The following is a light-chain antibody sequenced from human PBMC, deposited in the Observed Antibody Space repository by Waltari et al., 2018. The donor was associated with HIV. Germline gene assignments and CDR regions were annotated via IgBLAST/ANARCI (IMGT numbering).Light chain of an antibody. V-gene: IGKV3-20*01. CDR2: GAS. CDR1: QSVSSNY. Sequence: EIVLTQSPGTLSLSPGERATLSCRASQSVSSNYLVWYQQKRGQAPRRLIYGASRRATGIPDRFSGSGSGTDFTLTISRLEPEDFAMYYCQQYGGSPMYTFGQGTKLEIK. J-gene: IGKJ2*01. CDR3: QQYGGSPMYT.